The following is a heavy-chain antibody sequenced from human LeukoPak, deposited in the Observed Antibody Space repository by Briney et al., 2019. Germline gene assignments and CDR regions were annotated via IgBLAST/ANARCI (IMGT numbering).Heavy chain of an antibody. V-gene: IGHV4-4*02. CDR2: IYHSGST. Sequence: SGTLSLTCAVSGGSISSSNWWSWVRQPPGKGLEWIGEIYHSGSTNYNPSLKSRVTISVDKSKNQFSLKLSSVTAADTAVYYCASRTYYHLGRFDPWGQGTLVTVSS. D-gene: IGHD3-3*02. CDR3: ASRTYYHLGRFDP. CDR1: GGSISSSNW. J-gene: IGHJ5*02.